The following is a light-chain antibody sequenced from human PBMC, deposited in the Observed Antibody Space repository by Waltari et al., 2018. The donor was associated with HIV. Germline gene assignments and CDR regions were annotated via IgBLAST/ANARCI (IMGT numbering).Light chain of an antibody. J-gene: IGKJ4*01. CDR1: RTVLSNSDNRNY. V-gene: IGKV4-1*01. Sequence: DIVMTQSPDSLAVSLGERATFNCRSSRTVLSNSDNRNYLAWYQQKTGQSPNVLIYWASTRQSGVPDRFSASGSETNFSLTISSLQAADVAVYYCQQYYTVRPTFGGGTKVEI. CDR3: QQYYTVRPT. CDR2: WAS.